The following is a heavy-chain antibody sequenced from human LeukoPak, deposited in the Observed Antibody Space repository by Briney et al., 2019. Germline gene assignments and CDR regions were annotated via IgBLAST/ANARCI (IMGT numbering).Heavy chain of an antibody. CDR3: ARDPAPTVGALGY. CDR2: IYSGGNT. V-gene: IGHV3-53*01. CDR1: GFSVRSND. Sequence: GGSLRLSCAASGFSVRSNDMNWVRQAPGKGLEWVSVIYSGGNTNYADSVKGRFTISRDNSKNTLYLQMNSLRAEDTAVYYCARDPAPTVGALGYWGQGTLVTVSS. J-gene: IGHJ4*02. D-gene: IGHD1-26*01.